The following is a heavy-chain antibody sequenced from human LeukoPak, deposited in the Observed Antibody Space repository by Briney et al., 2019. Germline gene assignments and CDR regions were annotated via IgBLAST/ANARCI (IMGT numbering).Heavy chain of an antibody. Sequence: SVKVSCKASGGTFSSYAISWVRQAPGQGLEWMGRTIPILGIANYAQKFQGRVTITADKSTSTAYMELSSLRSEDTAVYYRARDGPIVVVAAYWGQGTLVTVSS. V-gene: IGHV1-69*04. J-gene: IGHJ4*02. CDR2: TIPILGIA. D-gene: IGHD2-15*01. CDR1: GGTFSSYA. CDR3: ARDGPIVVVAAY.